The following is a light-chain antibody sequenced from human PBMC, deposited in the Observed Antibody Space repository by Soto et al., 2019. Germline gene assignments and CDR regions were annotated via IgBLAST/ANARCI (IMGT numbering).Light chain of an antibody. J-gene: IGKJ5*01. CDR2: DAS. CDR3: QQRSNWPPSIT. V-gene: IGKV3-11*01. Sequence: EIVLTQSPGTLSLSPGEGASLSCRARQSVHTFLAWYQQKPGHAPRLLIYDASNRATGIPARFSGSGSGTDFTLTISSLEPEDFAVYYCQQRSNWPPSITFGQGTRLEIK. CDR1: QSVHTF.